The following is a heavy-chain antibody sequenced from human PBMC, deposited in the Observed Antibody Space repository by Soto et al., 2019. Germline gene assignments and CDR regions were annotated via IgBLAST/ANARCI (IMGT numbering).Heavy chain of an antibody. CDR2: IYYSGNT. CDR1: GGSISSGGYY. J-gene: IGHJ5*02. D-gene: IGHD3-10*01. CDR3: ARDRHYYGSGSPEYNRFDP. V-gene: IGHV4-31*03. Sequence: PSETLSLTCTVSGGSISSGGYYWSWIRQHPGKGLEWIGYIYYSGNTYYNPSLKSRVTISVDTSKNQFSLKLSSVTAADTAVYYCARDRHYYGSGSPEYNRFDPWGQGTLVTVSS.